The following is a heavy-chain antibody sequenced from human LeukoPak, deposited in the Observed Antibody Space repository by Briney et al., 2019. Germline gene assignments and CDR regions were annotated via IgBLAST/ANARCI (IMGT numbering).Heavy chain of an antibody. D-gene: IGHD4-17*01. V-gene: IGHV4-30-2*01. CDR3: ARAAPQATVTYYYFDY. Sequence: SETLSLTCAVSGGSISSGGYSWSWIRQPPGKGLEWIGYIYHSGSTYYNPSLKSRVTISVDRSKNQFSLKLSSVTAADTAVYYCARAAPQATVTYYYFDYWGQGTLVTVSS. J-gene: IGHJ4*02. CDR2: IYHSGST. CDR1: GGSISSGGYS.